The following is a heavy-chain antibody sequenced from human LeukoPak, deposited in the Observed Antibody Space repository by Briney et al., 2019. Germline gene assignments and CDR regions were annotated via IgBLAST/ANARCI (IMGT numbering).Heavy chain of an antibody. D-gene: IGHD5-12*01. CDR3: ARIYSGYDPHYFDY. J-gene: IGHJ4*02. Sequence: SVKVSCKASGGTFSSYAISWVRQAPGQGLEWMGGIIPIFGTANYAQKFQGRVTITADESTSTAYMELSSLRSEDTAVYYCARIYSGYDPHYFDYWGQGTLVTVSS. CDR1: GGTFSSYA. V-gene: IGHV1-69*13. CDR2: IIPIFGTA.